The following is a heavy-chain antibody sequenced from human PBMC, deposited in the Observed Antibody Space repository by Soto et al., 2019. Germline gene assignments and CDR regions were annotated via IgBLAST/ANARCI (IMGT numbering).Heavy chain of an antibody. D-gene: IGHD3-10*01. CDR2: ISGSGGST. V-gene: IGHV3-23*01. J-gene: IGHJ6*03. CDR3: AKAPLYYGSGSAYYYYYMDV. CDR1: GFTFSSYA. Sequence: GGSLRLSCAASGFTFSSYAMSWVRQAPGKGLEWVSAISGSGGSTYYADSVKGRFTISRDNSKNTLYLQMNSLRAEDTAVYYCAKAPLYYGSGSAYYYYYMDVWGKGTTVTVSS.